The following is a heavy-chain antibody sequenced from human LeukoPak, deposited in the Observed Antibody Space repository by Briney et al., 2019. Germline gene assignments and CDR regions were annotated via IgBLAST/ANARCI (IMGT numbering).Heavy chain of an antibody. CDR3: ASEIREAIFGVDLGYYYYMDV. CDR2: IYYSGST. Sequence: SETLSLTCTVSGGSISSYYWSWIRQPPGKGLEWIGYIYYSGSTNYNPSLKSRVTISVDTSKNQFSLKLSSVTAADTAVYYCASEIREAIFGVDLGYYYYMDVWGKGTTVTVSS. D-gene: IGHD3-3*01. J-gene: IGHJ6*03. CDR1: GGSISSYY. V-gene: IGHV4-59*12.